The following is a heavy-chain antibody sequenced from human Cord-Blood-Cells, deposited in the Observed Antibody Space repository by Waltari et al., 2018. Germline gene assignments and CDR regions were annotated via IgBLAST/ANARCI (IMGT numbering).Heavy chain of an antibody. V-gene: IGHV4-31*03. J-gene: IGHJ3*02. CDR2: IYYIGST. D-gene: IGHD6-13*01. Sequence: QVQLQESGPGLVKPSQTLSLTCTVSGGSISSGGYYWSWIRQHPGKGLEWIGYIYYIGSTSYNPSLKSRVTISVDTSKTQFSLKLSSVTAADTAVYYCAHALAAADDAFDIWGQGTMVTVSS. CDR3: AHALAAADDAFDI. CDR1: GGSISSGGYY.